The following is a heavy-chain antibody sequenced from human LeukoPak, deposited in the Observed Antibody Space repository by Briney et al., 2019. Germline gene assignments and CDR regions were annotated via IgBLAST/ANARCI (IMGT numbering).Heavy chain of an antibody. CDR2: IIPISGTA. J-gene: IGHJ5*02. V-gene: IGHV1-69*06. CDR3: ARAGGYCSAGSCYSWFDP. Sequence: GASVKVSCKASGGTFSSYAISWVRQAPGQGLEWMGGIIPISGTANYAQKFQGRVTITADKSTSTAYMELSSLRSEDTAVYYCARAGGYCSAGSCYSWFDPWGQGTLVTVSS. CDR1: GGTFSSYA. D-gene: IGHD2-15*01.